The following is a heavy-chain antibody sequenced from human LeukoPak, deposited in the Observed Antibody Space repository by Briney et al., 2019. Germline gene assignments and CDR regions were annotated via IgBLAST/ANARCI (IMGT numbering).Heavy chain of an antibody. J-gene: IGHJ4*02. V-gene: IGHV5-51*01. CDR1: GYSLTSYW. D-gene: IGHD3-3*01. CDR2: IHPSDSDT. Sequence: GESLKISCRGSGYSLTSYWIGWVRQMPGKGLEWMGVIHPSDSDTRYSPSFQGQVTISADKSISTAYLQWSSLKASDTALYYCATFWSWGKDFWGQGTLVTVSS. CDR3: ATFWSWGKDF.